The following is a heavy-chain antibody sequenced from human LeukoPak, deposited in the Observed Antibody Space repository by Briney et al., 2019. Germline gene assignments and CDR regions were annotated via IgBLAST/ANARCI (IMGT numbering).Heavy chain of an antibody. CDR1: GFTFSSYE. Sequence: GGSLRLSCAASGFTFSSYEMNWVRQAPGKGLEWVSYISSSGSTIYYTDSVKGRFTISRDKAKNSLYLQMNSLRAEDTAVYYCARGDNYDSSGTYWYFDLWGRGTLVTVSS. D-gene: IGHD3-22*01. CDR2: ISSSGSTI. J-gene: IGHJ2*01. V-gene: IGHV3-48*03. CDR3: ARGDNYDSSGTYWYFDL.